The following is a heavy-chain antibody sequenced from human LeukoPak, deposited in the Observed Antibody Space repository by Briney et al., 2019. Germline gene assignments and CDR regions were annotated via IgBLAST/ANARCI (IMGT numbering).Heavy chain of an antibody. J-gene: IGHJ4*02. CDR3: ADDYENYAGY. V-gene: IGHV1-69*04. CDR1: GGTFSSYA. D-gene: IGHD4-17*01. CDR2: IIPILGIA. Sequence: SVKVSCKASGGTFSSYAISWVRQAPGQGPEWMGRIIPILGIANYAQKFQGRVTITADKSTSTAYMELSSLRSEDTAVYYCADDYENYAGYWGQGTLVTVSS.